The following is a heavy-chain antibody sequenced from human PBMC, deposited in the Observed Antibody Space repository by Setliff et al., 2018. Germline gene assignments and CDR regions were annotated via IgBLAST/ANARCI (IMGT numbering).Heavy chain of an antibody. Sequence: ASVKVSCKASGGTFGSYAISWVRQAPGQGLEWMGGIIPIFGTANYAQKFQGRVTITTDESTSTAYMELSSLRSEDTAVYYCARATYYYDSSGYFLDAFDIWGQGTMVTVSS. D-gene: IGHD3-22*01. CDR1: GGTFGSYA. CDR3: ARATYYYDSSGYFLDAFDI. CDR2: IIPIFGTA. V-gene: IGHV1-69*05. J-gene: IGHJ3*02.